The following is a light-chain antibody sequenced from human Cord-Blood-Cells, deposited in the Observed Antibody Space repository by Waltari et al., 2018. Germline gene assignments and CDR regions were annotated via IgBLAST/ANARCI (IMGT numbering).Light chain of an antibody. CDR3: LQDYNYPWT. CDR2: AAS. J-gene: IGKJ1*01. V-gene: IGKV1-6*01. CDR1: QGIRND. Sequence: AIQMTQSPSSLSASVGDRVTITCRASQGIRNDLGWYQQKPGKAPKLLTYAASSLQIGFPSRFSGSGSGTDFTLTISSLQPEDFATYYCLQDYNYPWTFGQGTKVEIK.